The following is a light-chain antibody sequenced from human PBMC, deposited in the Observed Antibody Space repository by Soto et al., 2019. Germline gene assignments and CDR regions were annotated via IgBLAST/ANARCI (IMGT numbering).Light chain of an antibody. CDR3: LQHFNFSWT. CDR2: AAS. J-gene: IGKJ1*01. Sequence: AIQMTQSPSSLSASVGDRVTITCRASRDIGNDLGWYQQKPGKAPKHLIFAASNLQSGVPSRFGGGGSGTDFTLTISSLQADDFATYYCLQHFNFSWTFGQGTKVETK. CDR1: RDIGND. V-gene: IGKV1-6*01.